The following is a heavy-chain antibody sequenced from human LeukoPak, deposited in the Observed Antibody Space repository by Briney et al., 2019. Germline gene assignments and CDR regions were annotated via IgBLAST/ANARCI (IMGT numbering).Heavy chain of an antibody. CDR2: MYYSGNT. CDR3: ARDYRRITMIVVASAMDV. V-gene: IGHV4-39*07. D-gene: IGHD3-22*01. CDR1: GGSISSSSYY. J-gene: IGHJ6*03. Sequence: PSETLSLTCTVSGGSISSSSYYWGWIRQPPGKGLEWIGSMYYSGNTYYNPSLKSRVTISVDTSKNQFSLKLSSVTAADTAVYYCARDYRRITMIVVASAMDVWGKGTTVTVSS.